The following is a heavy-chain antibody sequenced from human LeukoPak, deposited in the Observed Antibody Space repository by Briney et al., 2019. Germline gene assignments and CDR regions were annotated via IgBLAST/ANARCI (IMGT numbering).Heavy chain of an antibody. V-gene: IGHV4-59*12. CDR2: IYDSGST. CDR1: GGSISSYY. D-gene: IGHD3-10*01. J-gene: IGHJ6*02. Sequence: PSETLSLTCTVSGGSISSYYWTWIRQPPGRGLEWIGYIYDSGSTNYNPSLKSRVTISVDTSKNQFSLKLSSVTAADTAVYYCARGSDYYGSGSSFRDVWGQGTTVTVSS. CDR3: ARGSDYYGSGSSFRDV.